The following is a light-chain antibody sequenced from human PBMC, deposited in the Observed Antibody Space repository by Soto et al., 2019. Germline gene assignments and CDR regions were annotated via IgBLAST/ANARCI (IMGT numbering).Light chain of an antibody. CDR2: DAS. J-gene: IGKJ1*01. Sequence: IQLTQYPSSLSASVGDRVTIXXRSSQSLNSLLAWYQQKPGRATKLXXYDASTLESGVPSRFSGSGSGTEFTLTISSLQTDDFATYYCQQYNSYSSWTFGQGTKVDIK. CDR1: QSLNSL. CDR3: QQYNSYSSWT. V-gene: IGKV1-5*01.